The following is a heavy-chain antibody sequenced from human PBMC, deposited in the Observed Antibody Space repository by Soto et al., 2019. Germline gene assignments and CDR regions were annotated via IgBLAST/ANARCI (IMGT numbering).Heavy chain of an antibody. CDR1: GFTLSMSA. V-gene: IGHV3-23*01. CDR2: ISDSGDRT. D-gene: IGHD3-10*01. J-gene: IGHJ3*01. Sequence: EVQLMESGGGLGQPGGSLRLSCASSGFTLSMSAVNWVRQAPGKGLEWGSNISDSGDRTYYADSLKSLFTVSRDRSKNTVSLQMHSLRAEDTAVYYCAKDRGITVKSGNAFDVWGQVTKVTVSS. CDR3: AKDRGITVKSGNAFDV.